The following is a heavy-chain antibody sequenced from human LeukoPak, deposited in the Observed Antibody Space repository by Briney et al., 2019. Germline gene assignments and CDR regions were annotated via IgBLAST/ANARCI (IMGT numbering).Heavy chain of an antibody. D-gene: IGHD6-19*01. CDR3: ARIVIYSSGWYGGFDY. Sequence: GESLKISCKGSGYSFTSYWIGWVRQMPGKGLEWMGIIYPGDSDIRYSPSFQGQVTTSADKSISTAYLQWSSLKASDTAMYYCARIVIYSSGWYGGFDYWGQGTLVTVSS. CDR1: GYSFTSYW. V-gene: IGHV5-51*01. CDR2: IYPGDSDI. J-gene: IGHJ4*02.